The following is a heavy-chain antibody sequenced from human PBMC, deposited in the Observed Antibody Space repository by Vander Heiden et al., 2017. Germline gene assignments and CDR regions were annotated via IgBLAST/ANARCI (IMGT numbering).Heavy chain of an antibody. CDR1: GFTFDDYA. CDR3: AKLSIAVAHDDY. Sequence: EVQLVVSGGGLVQPGRSLRLSCAASGFTFDDYAMHWVRQAPGKGLEWVSGISWNSGSIGYADSVKGRFTISRDNAKNSLYLQMNSLRAEDTALYYCAKLSIAVAHDDYWGQGTLVTVSS. V-gene: IGHV3-9*01. CDR2: ISWNSGSI. D-gene: IGHD6-19*01. J-gene: IGHJ4*02.